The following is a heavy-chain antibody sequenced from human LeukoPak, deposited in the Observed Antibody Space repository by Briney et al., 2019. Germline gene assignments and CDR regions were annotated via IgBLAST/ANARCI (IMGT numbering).Heavy chain of an antibody. CDR1: GRPFSGYY. V-gene: IGHV4-59*13. CDR3: ASTPLLYCSSTSCYLHR. J-gene: IGHJ4*02. Sequence: KPSETLSLICGVCGRPFSGYYWRWIRQPPGKGLEWIGYIYYSGCNNFNPSLKRRVTQSVGTSKNQSSLKLSSVTAADTAVYYCASTPLLYCSSTSCYLHRWGQGTLVTVSS. D-gene: IGHD2-2*01. CDR2: IYYSGCN.